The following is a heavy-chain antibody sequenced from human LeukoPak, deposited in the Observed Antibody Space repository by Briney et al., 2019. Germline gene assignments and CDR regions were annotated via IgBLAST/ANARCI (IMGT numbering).Heavy chain of an antibody. D-gene: IGHD5-24*01. V-gene: IGHV4-39*07. CDR1: GGSITSSSYY. J-gene: IGHJ4*02. Sequence: SETLSLTCTVSGGSITSSSYYWGWIRQPPGKGLEWIGSIYYSGSTYYNPSLKSRVTISVDTSENQFSLKLSSVTAADTAVYYCARGGGRRWLQLWDPYFDYWGQGTLVTVSS. CDR3: ARGGGRRWLQLWDPYFDY. CDR2: IYYSGST.